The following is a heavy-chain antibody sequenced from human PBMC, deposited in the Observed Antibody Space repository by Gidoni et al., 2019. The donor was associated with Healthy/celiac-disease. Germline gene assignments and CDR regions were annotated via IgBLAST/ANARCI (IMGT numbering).Heavy chain of an antibody. CDR1: GYTLTELS. D-gene: IGHD3-16*01. Sequence: QVQLVQSVAEVQTPGASVKVSCKVSGYTLTELSMHWVRQAPGKGLEWMGGFDPEDGETIYAQKFQGRVTMTEDTSTDTAYMELSSLRSEDTAVYYCATSRLGYPNYYYGMDVWGQGTTVTVSS. CDR3: ATSRLGYPNYYYGMDV. CDR2: FDPEDGET. J-gene: IGHJ6*02. V-gene: IGHV1-24*01.